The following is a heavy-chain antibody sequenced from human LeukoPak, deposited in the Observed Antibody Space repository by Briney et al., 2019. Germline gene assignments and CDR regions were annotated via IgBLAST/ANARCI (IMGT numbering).Heavy chain of an antibody. CDR3: AREGEYQLLWGGDYYYYMDV. Sequence: PSETLSLTCTVSGGSISSGSYYWSWIRQPAGKGLEWIGRIYTSGSTNYNPSLKSRVTMSVDTSKNQFSLKLSSVTAADTAVYYCAREGEYQLLWGGDYYYYMDVWGKGTTVTVSS. D-gene: IGHD2-2*01. J-gene: IGHJ6*03. CDR2: IYTSGST. CDR1: GGSISSGSYY. V-gene: IGHV4-61*02.